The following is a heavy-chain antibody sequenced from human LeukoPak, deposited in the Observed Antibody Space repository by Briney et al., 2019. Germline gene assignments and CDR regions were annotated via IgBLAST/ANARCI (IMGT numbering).Heavy chain of an antibody. J-gene: IGHJ4*02. D-gene: IGHD4-11*01. Sequence: GGSLRLSCTVSGFTVSINSMSWVRQAPGKGLEWVSFIYSGGNTHYSDSVKGRFTISRDNSKNTLYLQMNSLRAEDTAVYYCAKDGRADRLHAYWGQGTLVTVSS. V-gene: IGHV3-53*01. CDR1: GFTVSINS. CDR2: IYSGGNT. CDR3: AKDGRADRLHAY.